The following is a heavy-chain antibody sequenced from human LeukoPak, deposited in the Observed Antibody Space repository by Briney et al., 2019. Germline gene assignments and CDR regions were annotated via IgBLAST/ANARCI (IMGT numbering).Heavy chain of an antibody. D-gene: IGHD1-26*01. Sequence: GGSLTLSCAASGFTVSSNYMSWVRPPPGKGLEWVSIIYSGGSTFYADSVKGRFTISRDNSKNTLYLQMNSLRAEDTALYYCAKDSSNVYSGRGVDYWGQGTLVTVSS. CDR2: IYSGGST. CDR1: GFTVSSNY. CDR3: AKDSSNVYSGRGVDY. J-gene: IGHJ4*02. V-gene: IGHV3-53*05.